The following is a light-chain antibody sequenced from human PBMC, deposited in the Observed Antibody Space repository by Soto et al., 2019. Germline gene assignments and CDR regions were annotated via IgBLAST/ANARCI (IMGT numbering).Light chain of an antibody. CDR2: DVS. J-gene: IGLJ1*01. Sequence: QSALTQPASVSGSPGQSITISCTGTNSDVGAYKPVSWYQHHPGKAPKLMIYDVSYRPSVVSNRFSGSQSGNTASLTISGLQPEDESDYYCSSSTTRGTRVFGTGTKVTAL. V-gene: IGLV2-14*03. CDR1: NSDVGAYKP. CDR3: SSSTTRGTRV.